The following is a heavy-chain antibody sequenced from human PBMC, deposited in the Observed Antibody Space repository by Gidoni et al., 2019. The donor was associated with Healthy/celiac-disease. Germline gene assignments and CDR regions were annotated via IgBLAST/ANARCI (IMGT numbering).Heavy chain of an antibody. CDR1: GFTFGDYA. CDR3: AKDSGTYYDFWSGYGHDY. Sequence: EVQLVESGGGLVQPGRSLRLSCAASGFTFGDYAMNWVRQAPGKGLEWVSGISWNSGSIGYADSVKGRFTISRDNAKNSLYLQMNSLRAEDTALYYCAKDSGTYYDFWSGYGHDYWGQGTLVTVSS. V-gene: IGHV3-9*01. CDR2: ISWNSGSI. J-gene: IGHJ4*02. D-gene: IGHD3-3*01.